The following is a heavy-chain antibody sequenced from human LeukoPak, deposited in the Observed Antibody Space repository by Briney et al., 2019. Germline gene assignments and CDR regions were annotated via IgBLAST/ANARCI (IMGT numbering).Heavy chain of an antibody. CDR3: ARVIRYFDWSEFDP. Sequence: PGGSLRLSCAASGFTFSSYGMHWVRQAPGKGLEWVAVIWYDGSNTYYADSVKGRFTISRDNSKNTLYLQMNSLRAKDTAVYYCARVIRYFDWSEFDPWGQGTLVTVSS. CDR1: GFTFSSYG. CDR2: IWYDGSNT. V-gene: IGHV3-33*01. J-gene: IGHJ5*02. D-gene: IGHD3-9*01.